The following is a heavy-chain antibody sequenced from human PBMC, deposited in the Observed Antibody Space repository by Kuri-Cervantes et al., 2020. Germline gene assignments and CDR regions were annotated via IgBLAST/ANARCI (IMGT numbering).Heavy chain of an antibody. Sequence: ASVKVSCKASGYTFTSYGISWVRQAPGQGLEWMGWISAYNGNTNYAQKLQGRVTMTTDKSTSTAYMELSRLRSDDTAVYYCASQVATILDWFDPWGQGTLVTVSS. V-gene: IGHV1-18*01. CDR2: ISAYNGNT. D-gene: IGHD5-12*01. J-gene: IGHJ5*02. CDR3: ASQVATILDWFDP. CDR1: GYTFTSYG.